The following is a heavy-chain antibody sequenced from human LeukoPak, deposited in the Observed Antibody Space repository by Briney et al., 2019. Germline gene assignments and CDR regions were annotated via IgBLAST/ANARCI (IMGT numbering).Heavy chain of an antibody. Sequence: GASVKVSCKASGYIFTDYYMHWVRQAPGQELGWMGRINPNSGGTNYAQKFQGRVTMTRDTSISTAYMELSSLRSEDTATYYCARGPPDYYYGMDVWGQGTTVTVSS. CDR1: GYIFTDYY. J-gene: IGHJ6*02. V-gene: IGHV1/OR15-1*04. CDR2: INPNSGGT. CDR3: ARGPPDYYYGMDV.